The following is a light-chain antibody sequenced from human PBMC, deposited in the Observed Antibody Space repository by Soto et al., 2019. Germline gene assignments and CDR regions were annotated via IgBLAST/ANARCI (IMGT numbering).Light chain of an antibody. CDR2: DVS. Sequence: QSVLTQPASVSGSPGQSITISCTGTSSDVGGYNFVSWYQQHPGKAPKLMIYDVSNRPSGVSTRFSGSKSGNTASLIISGLQAEDEADYYCSSYTSSNTLVFGGGTKVTVL. J-gene: IGLJ2*01. CDR3: SSYTSSNTLV. CDR1: SSDVGGYNF. V-gene: IGLV2-14*01.